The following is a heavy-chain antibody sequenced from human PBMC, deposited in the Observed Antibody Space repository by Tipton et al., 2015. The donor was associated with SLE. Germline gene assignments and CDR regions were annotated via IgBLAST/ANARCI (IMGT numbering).Heavy chain of an antibody. CDR3: AAHAAGRGGSGY. J-gene: IGHJ4*02. D-gene: IGHD2-15*01. V-gene: IGHV4-61*02. Sequence: TLSLTCTVSGGSISSGSYYWSWIRQPAGKGLEWIGRIYTSGSTNYNPSLKSRVTISVDTPKNQFSLKLSSVTAADTAVYYCAAHAAGRGGSGYWGQGTLVTVSS. CDR2: IYTSGST. CDR1: GGSISSGSYY.